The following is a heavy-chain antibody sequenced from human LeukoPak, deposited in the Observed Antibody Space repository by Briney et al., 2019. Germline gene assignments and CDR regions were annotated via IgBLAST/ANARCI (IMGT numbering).Heavy chain of an antibody. Sequence: GGSLRLSCAASGFTFSSYWMSWVRQAPGKGLMWVSQINSDGSATSCADPVKGRCTISRDSAMNMLYLEMNSLRVEDTAVYFCTRDHGLDVWGQGTTVTVSS. J-gene: IGHJ6*02. CDR1: GFTFSSYW. CDR2: INSDGSAT. CDR3: TRDHGLDV. V-gene: IGHV3-74*01.